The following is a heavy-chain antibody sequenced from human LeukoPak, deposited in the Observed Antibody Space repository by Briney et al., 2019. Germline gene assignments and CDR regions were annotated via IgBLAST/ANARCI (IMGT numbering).Heavy chain of an antibody. CDR2: IYYAGST. J-gene: IGHJ3*02. CDR1: GGSISSYY. V-gene: IGHV4-59*01. D-gene: IGHD5-18*01. Sequence: SETLSLTCTAPGGSISSYYWSWIRQPPAKGLECIGYIYYAGSTNYNPSLKSRVTIGLDTSKNQLSLKLSSVTAADTAVYYCAREGQQWFHSAFDIWGQGKMVTVSS. CDR3: AREGQQWFHSAFDI.